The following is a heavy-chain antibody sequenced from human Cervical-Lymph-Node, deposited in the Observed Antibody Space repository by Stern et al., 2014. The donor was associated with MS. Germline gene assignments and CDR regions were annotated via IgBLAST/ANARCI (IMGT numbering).Heavy chain of an antibody. CDR1: GGSISGYY. J-gene: IGHJ5*02. CDR3: ARHQEQLVPFTWFDP. CDR2: IYYSGST. V-gene: IGHV4-59*08. D-gene: IGHD6-6*01. Sequence: QLQESGPGLVKPSETLSLTCTVSGGSISGYYWSWIRQPPGKGLEWIGYIYYSGSTNYNPSLKSRVTISLDTSKNQFSLNLSSVTAADTAVYYCARHQEQLVPFTWFDPWGQGTLVTVSS.